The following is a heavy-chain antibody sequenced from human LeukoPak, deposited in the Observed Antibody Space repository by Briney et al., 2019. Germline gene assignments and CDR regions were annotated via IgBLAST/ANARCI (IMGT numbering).Heavy chain of an antibody. D-gene: IGHD3-22*01. J-gene: IGHJ5*02. Sequence: GGSLRLSCAASGFSFSRYWMHWVRQAPGKGLVWVSDIDTDGSTTNYADSVKGRFTISRDSAKNTVYLEMNSLRAEDTATYYCAREGSYLNSGGSYYLHWFDPWGQGTLVTVSS. CDR3: AREGSYLNSGGSYYLHWFDP. CDR2: IDTDGSTT. V-gene: IGHV3-74*01. CDR1: GFSFSRYW.